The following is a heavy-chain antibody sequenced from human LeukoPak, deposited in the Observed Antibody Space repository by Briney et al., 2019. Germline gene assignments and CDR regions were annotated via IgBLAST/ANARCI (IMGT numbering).Heavy chain of an antibody. Sequence: GGSLRLSCAASGFTFSSYSMNWVRQAPGKGLEWVSGISWNSGSIGYADSVKGRLTISRDNAKNSLYLQMNNLRAEDTAVYYCARVGSVTLDYWGQGTLVTVSS. V-gene: IGHV3-21*04. D-gene: IGHD3-10*01. CDR3: ARVGSVTLDY. J-gene: IGHJ4*02. CDR1: GFTFSSYS. CDR2: ISWNSGSI.